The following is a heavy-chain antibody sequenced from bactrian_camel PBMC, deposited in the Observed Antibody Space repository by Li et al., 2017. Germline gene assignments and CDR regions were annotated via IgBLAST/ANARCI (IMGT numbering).Heavy chain of an antibody. CDR1: GFTSNSIG. D-gene: IGHD2*01. CDR3: LTRSTSRVVTARHNY. J-gene: IGHJ4*01. CDR2: ISTDGTT. Sequence: HVQLVESGGCSVQAGGSLRLSCTAPGFTSNSIGMDWRRQAPVKEREFVSSISTDGTTTYTDSVKGQFTISKHKAKDTVFLQMISLKPEDTAMYSCLTRSTSRVVTARHNYWGQRTQVTVS. V-gene: IGHV3S53*01.